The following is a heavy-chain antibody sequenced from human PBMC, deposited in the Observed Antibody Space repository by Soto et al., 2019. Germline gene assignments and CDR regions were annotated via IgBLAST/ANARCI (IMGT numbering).Heavy chain of an antibody. J-gene: IGHJ5*02. V-gene: IGHV4-34*01. CDR2: INHSGST. CDR1: CGSFSGYY. Sequence: SETLSLTCAVYCGSFSGYYWSWIRQPPGKGLEWIGEINHSGSTNYNPSLKSRVTISVDTSKNQFSLKLSSVTAADTAVYYCARGFYYYGSGSYYKNWFDPWGQGTLVTVSS. D-gene: IGHD3-10*01. CDR3: ARGFYYYGSGSYYKNWFDP.